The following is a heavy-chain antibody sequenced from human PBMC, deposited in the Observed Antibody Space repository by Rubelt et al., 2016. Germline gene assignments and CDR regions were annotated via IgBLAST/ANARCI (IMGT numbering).Heavy chain of an antibody. J-gene: IGHJ4*02. CDR1: GGSISSSSYY. CDR2: IYYSGRT. V-gene: IGHV4-39*01. Sequence: QLQLQESGPGLVKPSETLSLTCTVSGGSISSSSYYWGWIRQPPGKGLEWIGSIYYSGRTYYNPSLKRRVTISVETSRNQFALKLSSVTAADTAVYNCARRGAIFGVVIYFDYWGQGTLVTVSS. CDR3: ARRGAIFGVVIYFDY. D-gene: IGHD3-3*01.